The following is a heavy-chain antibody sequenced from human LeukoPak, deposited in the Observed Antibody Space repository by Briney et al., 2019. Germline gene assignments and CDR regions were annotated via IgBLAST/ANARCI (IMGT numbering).Heavy chain of an antibody. Sequence: PSETLSPTCTVSGGSISTSGYYWGWIRQPPGKGLEWIGSVSYTGSTYPSLSLTSRVTISVDTSKNHFSLKLSSVTAADTAVYYCARRFLAGNCFDYWGQGTLVTVAS. CDR2: VSYTGST. CDR3: ARRFLAGNCFDY. V-gene: IGHV4-39*02. D-gene: IGHD3-3*01. J-gene: IGHJ4*02. CDR1: GGSISTSGYY.